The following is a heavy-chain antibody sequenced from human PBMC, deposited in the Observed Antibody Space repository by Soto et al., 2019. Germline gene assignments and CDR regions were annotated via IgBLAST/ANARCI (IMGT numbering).Heavy chain of an antibody. CDR3: ARDPRYSSSTSCYIAFDI. CDR1: GFTVSSNY. D-gene: IGHD2-2*02. CDR2: IYSGGST. V-gene: IGHV3-66*01. Sequence: EVQLVESGGGLVQPGGSLRLSCAASGFTVSSNYMSWVRQAPGKGLEWVSVIYSGGSTYYADSVKGRFTISRDNSKNTLYLQMNSLRAEDTAVYYCARDPRYSSSTSCYIAFDIWGQGTMVTVSS. J-gene: IGHJ3*02.